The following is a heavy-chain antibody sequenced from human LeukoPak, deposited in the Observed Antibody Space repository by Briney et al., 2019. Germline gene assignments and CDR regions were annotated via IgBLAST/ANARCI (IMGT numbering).Heavy chain of an antibody. CDR1: GFTFSSYG. CDR2: IWYDGSNK. Sequence: GGSLRLSCAASGFTFSSYGMHWVRQAPGKGLEWVAVIWYDGSNKYYADSVKGRFTISRDNSKNTLYLQMDSLRVEDTAVYYCATDNWYVMNLWGQGTTVTVSS. D-gene: IGHD1-20*01. CDR3: ATDNWYVMNL. V-gene: IGHV3-33*01. J-gene: IGHJ6*02.